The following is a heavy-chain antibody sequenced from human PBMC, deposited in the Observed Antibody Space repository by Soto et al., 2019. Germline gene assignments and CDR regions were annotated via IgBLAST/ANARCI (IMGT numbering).Heavy chain of an antibody. CDR1: GGSFSGYY. CDR3: ARDGRVNYYDSSGYYYSFDY. CDR2: INHGGST. J-gene: IGHJ4*02. D-gene: IGHD3-22*01. Sequence: SETLSLTCAVYGGSFSGYYWSWIRQPPGKGLELIGEINHGGSTNYNPSLKSRVTISVDTSKNQFSLKLSSVTAADTAVYYCARDGRVNYYDSSGYYYSFDYWGQGTLVTVS. V-gene: IGHV4-34*01.